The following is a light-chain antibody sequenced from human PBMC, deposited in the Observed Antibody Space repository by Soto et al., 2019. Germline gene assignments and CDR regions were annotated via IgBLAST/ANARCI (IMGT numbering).Light chain of an antibody. CDR1: QRLVHNY. Sequence: EIGLTQSPGTLSLSPGERATLSYRASQRLVHNYLAWYQQRPGQSPRLLIYGASFRPTGVPDRFSGSGSGADFTLTISRLEPEDFAVYFCQQYNRSPLGTFGQGTKVEVK. J-gene: IGKJ1*01. V-gene: IGKV3-20*01. CDR2: GAS. CDR3: QQYNRSPLGT.